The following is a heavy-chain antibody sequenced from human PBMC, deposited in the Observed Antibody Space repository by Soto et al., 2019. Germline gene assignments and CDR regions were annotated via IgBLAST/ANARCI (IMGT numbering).Heavy chain of an antibody. D-gene: IGHD3-16*01. V-gene: IGHV3-7*03. CDR1: GFTFSRYW. CDR2: IKEDGSEK. J-gene: IGHJ4*02. CDR3: AKGGHIDY. Sequence: GSLRLSCAASGFTFSRYWMSWVRQAPGKGLEWVANIKEDGSEKNDVGSVKGRFTISRDNAKNSLYLQMNSLRVEDTAVCYCAKGGHIDYCGQGTLVTVSS.